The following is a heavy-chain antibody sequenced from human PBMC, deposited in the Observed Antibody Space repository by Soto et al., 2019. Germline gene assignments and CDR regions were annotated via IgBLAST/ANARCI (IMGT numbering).Heavy chain of an antibody. Sequence: ASVKVSCKASGYTLTGYYMRWVRQAHGQGLEWMGWINPNSGGTNYAQKFQGRLTMTTDISTTTYYMELRNLTSDDTAVYFCARLGYCGPGGCSFDPWGQGTLVTVSS. CDR2: INPNSGGT. D-gene: IGHD2-15*01. J-gene: IGHJ5*02. CDR1: GYTLTGYY. V-gene: IGHV1-2*02. CDR3: ARLGYCGPGGCSFDP.